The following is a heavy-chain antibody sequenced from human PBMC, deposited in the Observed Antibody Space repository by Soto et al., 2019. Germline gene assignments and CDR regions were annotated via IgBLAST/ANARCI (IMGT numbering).Heavy chain of an antibody. CDR1: GGSFSGYY. D-gene: IGHD3-3*01. Sequence: PSETLSLTCAVYGGSFSGYYWSWFRQPPGKGLEWIGEINHSGSTNYNPSLKSRVTISVDTSKNQFSLKLSSVTAADTAVYYCARASPHYDFWSGYYHYYYYMDVWGKGTTVTVPS. CDR2: INHSGST. CDR3: ARASPHYDFWSGYYHYYYYMDV. V-gene: IGHV4-34*01. J-gene: IGHJ6*03.